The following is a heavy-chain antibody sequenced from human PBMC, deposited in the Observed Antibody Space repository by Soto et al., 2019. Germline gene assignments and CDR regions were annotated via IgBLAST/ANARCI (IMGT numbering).Heavy chain of an antibody. CDR3: ARSSGGNFGIIIEGSNWFDP. Sequence: SVKVSCKTPGDTCTSYYLNCVRQAPGQGLEWMGVINPHGGSTKYAQKFQGRITMTRDTSRSTVYMELSSLRSDDTAIYYCARSSGGNFGIIIEGSNWFDPWGQGTLVTVSS. D-gene: IGHD3-3*01. V-gene: IGHV1-46*01. J-gene: IGHJ5*02. CDR1: GDTCTSYY. CDR2: INPHGGST.